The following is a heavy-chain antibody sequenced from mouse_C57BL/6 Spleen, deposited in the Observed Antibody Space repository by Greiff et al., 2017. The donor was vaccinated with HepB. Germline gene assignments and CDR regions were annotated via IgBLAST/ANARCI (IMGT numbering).Heavy chain of an antibody. CDR1: GYTFTSYW. CDR3: ARGQLRPLDY. V-gene: IGHV1-52*01. CDR2: IDPSDSET. D-gene: IGHD3-2*02. Sequence: QVHVKQPGAELVRPGSSVKLSCKASGYTFTSYWMHWVKQRPIQGLEWIGNIDPSDSETHYNQKFKDKATLTVDKSSSTAYMQLSSLTSEDSAVYYCARGQLRPLDYWGQGTTLTVSS. J-gene: IGHJ2*01.